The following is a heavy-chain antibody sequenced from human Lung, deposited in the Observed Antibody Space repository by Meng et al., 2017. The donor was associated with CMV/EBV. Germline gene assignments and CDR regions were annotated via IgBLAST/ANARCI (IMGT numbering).Heavy chain of an antibody. CDR3: AREQGYFSSKHYYYHLDV. CDR2: IYSNENT. Sequence: GESXKISCAASGFIVSDNYMNWVRQAPGKGLEWISIIYSNENTYYADSVKGRFTISRDNSKNTLYLQMNSLRAEDTAVYYCAREQGYFSSKHYYYHLDVWGQRTTVTVSS. CDR1: GFIVSDNY. J-gene: IGHJ6*02. D-gene: IGHD6-6*01. V-gene: IGHV3-53*01.